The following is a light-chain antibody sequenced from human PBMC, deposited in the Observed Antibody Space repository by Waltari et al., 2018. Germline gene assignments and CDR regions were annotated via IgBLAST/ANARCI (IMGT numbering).Light chain of an antibody. CDR3: SSFTTSHTLL. Sequence: QSALTQPASVSGTPGQSITISCTGTSSDVGHYNYVSWYQQHSGKAPKLIIYEVSHRPSRVSDRFSASKSGNTASLTITGLQTEDEADYYCSSFTTSHTLLFGGGTKLTV. CDR2: EVS. CDR1: SSDVGHYNY. J-gene: IGLJ2*01. V-gene: IGLV2-14*01.